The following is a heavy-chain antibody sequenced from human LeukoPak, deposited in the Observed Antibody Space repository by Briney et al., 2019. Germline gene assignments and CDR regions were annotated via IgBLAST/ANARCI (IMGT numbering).Heavy chain of an antibody. Sequence: GRSLRLSCAASGFTFSSYAMHWVRQAPGKGLEWVAVISYDGSNKYYADSVKGRFTISRDNSKNTLYLQMNSLRAEDTAVYYCARLYDSSGYYYQDAFDIWGQGTMVTVSS. CDR2: ISYDGSNK. V-gene: IGHV3-30-3*01. J-gene: IGHJ3*02. CDR1: GFTFSSYA. D-gene: IGHD3-22*01. CDR3: ARLYDSSGYYYQDAFDI.